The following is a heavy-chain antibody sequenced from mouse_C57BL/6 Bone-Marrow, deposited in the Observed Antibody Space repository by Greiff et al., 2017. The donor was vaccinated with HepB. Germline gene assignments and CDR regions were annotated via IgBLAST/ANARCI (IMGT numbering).Heavy chain of an antibody. CDR3: TRGYYGSRNY. Sequence: QVQLQQSGAELVRPGASVTLSCKASGYTFTDYEMHWVKQTPVHGLEWIGAIDPETGGTAYNQKFKGKAILTADKSSSTAYMELRSLTSEDSAVYYSTRGYYGSRNYWGQGTTLTVSS. D-gene: IGHD1-1*01. J-gene: IGHJ2*01. V-gene: IGHV1-15*01. CDR1: GYTFTDYE. CDR2: IDPETGGT.